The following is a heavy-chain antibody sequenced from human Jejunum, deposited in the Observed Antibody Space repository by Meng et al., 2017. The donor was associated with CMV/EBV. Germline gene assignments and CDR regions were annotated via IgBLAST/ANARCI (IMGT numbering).Heavy chain of an antibody. CDR1: GFSFSDYY. Sequence: VQLVESGGGLVPPGGSLRLSCKASGFSFSDYYMTWIRHTPGKGPEWLAYISGSSTVTNYADSVKGRFTISRDNVNNLLYLQMNSLRADDTAVYYCTRDPRACDYWGQGTLVTVSS. J-gene: IGHJ4*02. CDR2: ISGSSTVT. V-gene: IGHV3-11*05. CDR3: TRDPRACDY.